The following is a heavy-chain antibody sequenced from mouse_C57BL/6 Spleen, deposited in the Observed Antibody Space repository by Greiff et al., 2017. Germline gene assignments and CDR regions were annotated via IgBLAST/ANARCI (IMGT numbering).Heavy chain of an antibody. V-gene: IGHV10-3*01. Sequence: EVQRVESGGGLVQPKGSLKLSCAASGFTFNTYAMHWVRQAPGKGLEWVARIRSKSSNYATYYADSVKDRFTISRDDSQSMLYLQMNNLKTEDTAMYYCVREDYGSSPYYFDYWGQGTTLTVSS. J-gene: IGHJ2*01. CDR1: GFTFNTYA. D-gene: IGHD1-1*01. CDR3: VREDYGSSPYYFDY. CDR2: IRSKSSNYAT.